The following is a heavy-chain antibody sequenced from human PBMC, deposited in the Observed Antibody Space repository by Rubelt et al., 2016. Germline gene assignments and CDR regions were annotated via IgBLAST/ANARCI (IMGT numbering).Heavy chain of an antibody. D-gene: IGHD6-19*01. CDR3: ARVCGSGCLGY. Sequence: QVQLQQWGAGLLKPSETLSLTCGVYCGSFSGYYWSWIRQPPGKGLEWIGEINHSGSTNYNPSSRSGVTISVETSKKQCSLNRSSVTAADTAVYYCARVCGSGCLGYWGQGTLVTVSS. CDR2: INHSGST. CDR1: CGSFSGYY. J-gene: IGHJ4*02. V-gene: IGHV4-34*01.